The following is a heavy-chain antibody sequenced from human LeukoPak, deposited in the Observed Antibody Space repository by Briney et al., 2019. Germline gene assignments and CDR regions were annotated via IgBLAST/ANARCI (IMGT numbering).Heavy chain of an antibody. Sequence: GRALRLSCAASGFTFSSYAMHWVRQAPGKGLEWVAVISYDGSNKYYADSVKGRFTISRDNSKNTLYLQMNSLRAEDTAVYYCARDREGASDYWGRGTLVTVSS. CDR2: ISYDGSNK. V-gene: IGHV3-30-3*01. J-gene: IGHJ4*02. CDR1: GFTFSSYA. D-gene: IGHD1-26*01. CDR3: ARDREGASDY.